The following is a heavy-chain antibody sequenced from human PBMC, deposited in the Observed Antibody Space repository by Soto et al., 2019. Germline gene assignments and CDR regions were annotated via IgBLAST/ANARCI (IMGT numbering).Heavy chain of an antibody. V-gene: IGHV3-30*18. J-gene: IGHJ4*02. CDR2: ISYDGSNK. CDR1: GFTFSSYG. Sequence: QVQLVESGGGVVQPGRSLRLSCAASGFTFSSYGMHWVRQAPGKGLEWVAVISYDGSNKYYADSVKGRFTISRDNSKNTLYLQMNSLRAEDTAVYYCAKEQGIVVVIGVFDYWGQGTLVTVSS. D-gene: IGHD3-22*01. CDR3: AKEQGIVVVIGVFDY.